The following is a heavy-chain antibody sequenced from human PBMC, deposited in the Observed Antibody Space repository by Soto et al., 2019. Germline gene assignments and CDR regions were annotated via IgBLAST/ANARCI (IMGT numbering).Heavy chain of an antibody. CDR2: ISGSSGTI. CDR1: GFTFSDYY. V-gene: IGHV3-11*01. J-gene: IGHJ1*01. D-gene: IGHD3-16*01. Sequence: QVQLVESGGGLVKPVGSLRLSCAASGFTFSDYYMSWIRQAPGKGLEWVSYISGSSGTIDYADSLKGRFTISRDNAKNSLYLHMSSLRAEDTAVYYCARNRGGYCQHWGQGNLVIVSS. CDR3: ARNRGGYCQH.